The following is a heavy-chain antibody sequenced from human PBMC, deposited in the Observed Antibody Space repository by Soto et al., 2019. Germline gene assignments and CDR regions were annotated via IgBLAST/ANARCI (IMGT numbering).Heavy chain of an antibody. CDR1: GYSFTSYW. V-gene: IGHV5-51*01. Sequence: GESLTISCKGSGYSFTSYWIRWVRQMPGTGLEWMGIIYPGISDTRYTPSFQGQITSAAEKSISSAYLQWSSLKASDAAMYYCARLRGSFRVEYFDYWGQGTLVTVSS. D-gene: IGHD1-26*01. CDR3: ARLRGSFRVEYFDY. CDR2: IYPGISDT. J-gene: IGHJ4*02.